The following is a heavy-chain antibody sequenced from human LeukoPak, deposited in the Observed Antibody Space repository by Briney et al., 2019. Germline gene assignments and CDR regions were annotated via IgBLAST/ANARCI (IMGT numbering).Heavy chain of an antibody. CDR2: IKHDGSDN. CDR3: PRGGLYCSGTSCYKEADY. J-gene: IGHJ4*02. Sequence: GGTLRLSCAASGFTFSGFWMTWVRQAPGKGLEWVADIKHDGSDNYYADPVKRRFAFSSANAKNSPYLQRNTPTLEATAVYSAPRGGLYCSGTSCYKEADYWGQGTLVTVYS. D-gene: IGHD2-2*02. V-gene: IGHV3-7*01. CDR1: GFTFSGFW.